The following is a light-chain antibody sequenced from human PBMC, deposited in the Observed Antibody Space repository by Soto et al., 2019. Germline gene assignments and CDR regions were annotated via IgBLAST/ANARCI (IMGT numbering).Light chain of an antibody. CDR1: QSVSSSY. Sequence: EIVLTQSPGTLSLSPGERATLSCRASQSVSSSYLAWYQQKPGQAPRLLIYGASSRATGISDRFSGSGSGTDFTLTISRLEPEDFAVYYCQQYGGSPRTFGQGTKVEIK. V-gene: IGKV3-20*01. J-gene: IGKJ1*01. CDR2: GAS. CDR3: QQYGGSPRT.